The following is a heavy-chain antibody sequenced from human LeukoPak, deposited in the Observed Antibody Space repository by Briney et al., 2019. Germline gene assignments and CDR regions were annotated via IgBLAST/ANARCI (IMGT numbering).Heavy chain of an antibody. D-gene: IGHD3-22*01. CDR3: ARGRLLLSGYFDY. V-gene: IGHV4-31*03. J-gene: IGHJ4*02. CDR2: IYYSGST. CDR1: GGSISSGGYY. Sequence: SQTLSLTCTASGGSISSGGYYWSWIRQHPGKGLEWIGYIYYSGSTYYNPSLKSRVTISVDTSKNQFSLKLSSVTAADTAVYYCARGRLLLSGYFDYWGQGTLVTVSS.